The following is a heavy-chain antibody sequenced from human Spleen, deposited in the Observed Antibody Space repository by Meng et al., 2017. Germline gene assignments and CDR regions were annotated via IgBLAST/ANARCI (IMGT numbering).Heavy chain of an antibody. CDR3: ARDRSYCSGGSCYYFDY. D-gene: IGHD2-15*01. Sequence: SETLSLTCTVSGGSISSSSSYWGWIRQPPGKGLEWIGSIDYSGSTYYKPSLKSRVTISVDTSKNQFSLKLSSVTAADTAVYYCARDRSYCSGGSCYYFDYWGQGTRVTVSS. CDR1: GGSISSSSSY. J-gene: IGHJ4*02. CDR2: IDYSGST. V-gene: IGHV4-39*07.